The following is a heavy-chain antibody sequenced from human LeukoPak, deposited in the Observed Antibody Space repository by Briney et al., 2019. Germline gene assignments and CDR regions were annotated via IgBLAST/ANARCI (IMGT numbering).Heavy chain of an antibody. CDR3: RIKGASFEY. V-gene: IGHV4-34*01. J-gene: IGHJ4*02. Sequence: MAAEPLSLTCAVYGGSFSGYYWGWIRQPPGKGLEWIGEINHSGSTTYNPPLKSRVTTSVDAAKKQDALRLSSVTAADTAGYYCRIKGASFEYWGQGTLVTVSS. CDR1: GGSFSGYY. CDR2: INHSGST. D-gene: IGHD4/OR15-4a*01.